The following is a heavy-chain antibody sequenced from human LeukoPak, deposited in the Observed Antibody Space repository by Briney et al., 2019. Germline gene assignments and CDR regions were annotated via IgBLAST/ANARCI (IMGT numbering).Heavy chain of an antibody. J-gene: IGHJ6*02. CDR2: ISSSSSHI. CDR1: GFTFSSYS. Sequence: GGSLRLSCAASGFTFSSYSMNWVRQAPGKGLEWVSSISSSSSHIYYADSVKGRFTISRDNAKNSLYLQMNSLRAEDTAVYYCAMWPVARESYMGYYGMDVWGQGTTVTVSS. V-gene: IGHV3-21*01. CDR3: AMWPVARESYMGYYGMDV. D-gene: IGHD1-26*01.